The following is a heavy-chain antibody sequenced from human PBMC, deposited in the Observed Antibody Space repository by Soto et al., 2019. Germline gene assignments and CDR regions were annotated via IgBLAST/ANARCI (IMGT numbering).Heavy chain of an antibody. CDR3: VRDPWKDVPLAPSADNSFDT. CDR2: ISFNGNNK. D-gene: IGHD1-1*01. CDR1: GFAFNSHG. V-gene: IGHV3-30*03. Sequence: QVQLVESGGGVVQSGVSLRLSCAASGFAFNSHGFHWVRQTPSVGLEWLALISFNGNNKFYAGSVRGRFSISRDDSRHTLFLQMDDLRPEDSGVYYCVRDPWKDVPLAPSADNSFDTWGQGTLVTVSS. J-gene: IGHJ5*02.